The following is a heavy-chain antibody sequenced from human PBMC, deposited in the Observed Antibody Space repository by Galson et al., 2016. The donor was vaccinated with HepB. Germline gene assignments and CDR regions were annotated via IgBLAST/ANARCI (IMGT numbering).Heavy chain of an antibody. CDR3: ARDLGGVATISWFDK. J-gene: IGHJ4*02. CDR1: GYSFSSYG. D-gene: IGHD5-24*01. V-gene: IGHV1-18*01. CDR2: ISANNGNK. Sequence: SVKVSCKASGYSFSSYGISWVRQAPGQGLEWMGWISANNGNKEYAQKFQDRVTMTTDTSTSTAYMELSSLRSDDTAVYYCARDLGGVATISWFDKWGQGTLVTVSS.